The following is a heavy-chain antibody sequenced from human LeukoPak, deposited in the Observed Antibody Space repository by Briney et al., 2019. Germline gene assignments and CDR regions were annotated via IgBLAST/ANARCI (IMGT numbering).Heavy chain of an antibody. Sequence: PGGSLRLSCVVSGFTFNRCWMNWVRQAPGKGLEWVAVISYDGSNKYYADSVKGRFTISRDNSKNTLYLQMNSLRAEDTAVYYCAKPHYDSSGYYYFDYWGQGTLVTVSS. CDR1: GFTFNRCW. J-gene: IGHJ4*02. V-gene: IGHV3-30*18. CDR2: ISYDGSNK. CDR3: AKPHYDSSGYYYFDY. D-gene: IGHD3-22*01.